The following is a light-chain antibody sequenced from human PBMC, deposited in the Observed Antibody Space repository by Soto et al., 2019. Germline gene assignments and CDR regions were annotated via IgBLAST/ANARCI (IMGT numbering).Light chain of an antibody. CDR1: SSNIGAGYD. CDR3: QSYDSSLSGYVV. Sequence: QPVLTQPPSVSGAPGQRVTISCTGSSSNIGAGYDVHWYQQLPGTAPKLLIYVNSNRPSGVPVRFSGSKSGTSASLAITGLQAEDEADYYCQSYDSSLSGYVVFGGGTKLTVL. V-gene: IGLV1-40*01. J-gene: IGLJ2*01. CDR2: VNS.